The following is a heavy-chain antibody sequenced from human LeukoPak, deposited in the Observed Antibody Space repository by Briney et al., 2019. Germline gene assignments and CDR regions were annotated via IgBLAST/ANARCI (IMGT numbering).Heavy chain of an antibody. CDR1: GGSISSGGYS. Sequence: SETLSLTCAASGGSISSGGYSWSWIRQPPGKGLEWIGYIYHSGSTYYNPSLKSRVTTSVDRSKNQFSLKLSSVTAADTAVYYCASLKGDYYDSSGPFDYWGQGTLVTVSS. J-gene: IGHJ4*02. D-gene: IGHD3-22*01. CDR2: IYHSGST. V-gene: IGHV4-30-2*01. CDR3: ASLKGDYYDSSGPFDY.